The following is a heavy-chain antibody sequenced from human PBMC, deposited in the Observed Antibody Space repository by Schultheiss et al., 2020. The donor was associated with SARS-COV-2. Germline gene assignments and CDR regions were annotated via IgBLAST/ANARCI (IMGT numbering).Heavy chain of an antibody. D-gene: IGHD2-21*02. CDR2: IYPGDSQT. CDR3: ARATGDPWGVFDY. V-gene: IGHV5-51*01. J-gene: IGHJ4*02. Sequence: GESLKISCKGSGYSFTSYWIGWVRQMPGQGLEWMGIIYPGDSQTRYSPSFQGQVTISADKSISTAYLQWSSLKASDTAMYYCARATGDPWGVFDYWGQGTLVTVSS. CDR1: GYSFTSYW.